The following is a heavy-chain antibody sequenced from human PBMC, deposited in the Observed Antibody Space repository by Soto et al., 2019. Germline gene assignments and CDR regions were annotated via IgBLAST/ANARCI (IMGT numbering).Heavy chain of an antibody. CDR2: ISSSGSTI. V-gene: IGHV3-11*01. Sequence: GGSLRLSCAASGFTFSDYYMSWIRQAPGKGLEWVSYISSSGSTIYYADSVKGRFTISRDNAKNSLYLQMNSLRAEDTAVYYCARVGDCSSTSCYGYYFDYWGQGTLVTVSS. D-gene: IGHD2-2*01. J-gene: IGHJ4*02. CDR3: ARVGDCSSTSCYGYYFDY. CDR1: GFTFSDYY.